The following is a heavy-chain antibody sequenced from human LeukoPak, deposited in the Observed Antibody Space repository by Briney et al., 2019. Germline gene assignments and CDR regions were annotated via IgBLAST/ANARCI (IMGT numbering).Heavy chain of an antibody. J-gene: IGHJ4*02. CDR1: GFTFSGSA. CDR2: IRSKANSYAT. CDR3: TSVSHYGGNAFDY. Sequence: GGSLRLSCAASGFTFSGSAMHWVRQASGKGLEWVGRIRSKANSYATAYAASVKGRFTISRDDSKNTAYLQVNSLKTEDTAVYYCTSVSHYGGNAFDYWGQGTLVTVSS. V-gene: IGHV3-73*01. D-gene: IGHD4-23*01.